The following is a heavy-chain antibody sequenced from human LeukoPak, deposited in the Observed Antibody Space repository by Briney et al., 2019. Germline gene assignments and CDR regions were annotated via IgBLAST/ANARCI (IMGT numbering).Heavy chain of an antibody. D-gene: IGHD1-14*01. V-gene: IGHV4-4*07. CDR2: IYTSGST. J-gene: IGHJ4*02. CDR1: GGSISSYY. CDR3: ARSFSDRFYFEH. Sequence: NASETLSLTCTVSGGSISSYYWSWIRQPAGKGLEWIGRIYTSGSTNYNPSLKSRITMSVDTSKNQFSLKLSSVTAADTAVYYCARSFSDRFYFEHWGQGALVTVSS.